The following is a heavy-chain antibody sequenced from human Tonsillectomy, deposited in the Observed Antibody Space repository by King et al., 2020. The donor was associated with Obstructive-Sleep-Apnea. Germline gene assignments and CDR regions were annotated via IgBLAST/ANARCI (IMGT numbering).Heavy chain of an antibody. J-gene: IGHJ2*01. Sequence: VQLVESGGDLVQPGGSLRLSCAASGFTFSNYDMHWVRQPTGKGLEWVSAIGTAGDPYYPDSVKGRFTISRENAKNSFYLQMNSLRAGDTAVYYCARGRDIAAAGRYFDLWGRGTLVTVSS. V-gene: IGHV3-13*05. CDR1: GFTFSNYD. CDR2: IGTAGDP. CDR3: ARGRDIAAAGRYFDL. D-gene: IGHD6-13*01.